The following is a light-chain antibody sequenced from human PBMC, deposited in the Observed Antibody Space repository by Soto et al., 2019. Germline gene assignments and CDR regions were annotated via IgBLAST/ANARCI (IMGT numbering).Light chain of an antibody. V-gene: IGLV2-14*03. CDR2: DVN. J-gene: IGLJ1*01. CDR3: SSYTASAPFYI. Sequence: QSVLTQPASVSGSPGQSITISCTGARTDVDGYDYVTWYQQHPGQAPKLMIYDVNNRPSGVSHRFSGSKSGDTASLTISGLQAEDAADYYCSSYTASAPFYIFGTGTKVTVL. CDR1: RTDVDGYDY.